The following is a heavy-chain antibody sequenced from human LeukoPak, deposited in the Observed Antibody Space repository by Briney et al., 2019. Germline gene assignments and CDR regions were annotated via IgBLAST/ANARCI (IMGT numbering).Heavy chain of an antibody. Sequence: PSETLSLTCTVSGGSISSGGYYWSWIRQPPGKGLEWIGYIYHSGSTNYNPSLKSRVTISVDTSKNQFSLKLSSVTAADTAVYYCSESRGSSQGFDAFDIWGQGTMVTVSS. CDR1: GGSISSGGYY. V-gene: IGHV4-61*08. D-gene: IGHD6-6*01. CDR2: IYHSGST. CDR3: SESRGSSQGFDAFDI. J-gene: IGHJ3*02.